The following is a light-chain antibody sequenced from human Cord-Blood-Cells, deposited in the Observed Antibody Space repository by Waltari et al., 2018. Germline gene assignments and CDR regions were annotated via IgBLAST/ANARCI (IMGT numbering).Light chain of an antibody. CDR1: QSVSIY. CDR3: QQERT. Sequence: EIVLTQSTANLSLSPGERATLSCRASQSVSIYLAWYRQKAGQSPRLLIYDASNRATGIPARLSGSGSGTDFTLTISSLEPEDFAVYYCQQERTFGQGTKLEIK. CDR2: DAS. J-gene: IGKJ2*01. V-gene: IGKV3-11*01.